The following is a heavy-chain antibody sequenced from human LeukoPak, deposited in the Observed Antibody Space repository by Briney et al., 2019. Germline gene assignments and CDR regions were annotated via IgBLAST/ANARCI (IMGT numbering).Heavy chain of an antibody. CDR2: IYYSGST. D-gene: IGHD3-22*01. CDR1: GGSISSSSYY. Sequence: SETLSLTCTVSGGSISSSSYYWGWIRQPPGKGLECIGSIYYSGSTYYNPSLKSRVTISVDTSKNQFSLKLSSVTAADTAVYYCARGHYYDSSGYYYYYYYYMDVWGKGTTVTVSS. J-gene: IGHJ6*03. V-gene: IGHV4-39*01. CDR3: ARGHYYDSSGYYYYYYYYMDV.